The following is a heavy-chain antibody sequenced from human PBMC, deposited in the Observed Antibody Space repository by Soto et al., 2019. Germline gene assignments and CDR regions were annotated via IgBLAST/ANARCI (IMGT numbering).Heavy chain of an antibody. Sequence: SETLSLTCTVSGGSTSSSSYYWGWIRQPPGKGLEWIGSIYYSGSTYYNPSLKSRVTISVDTSKNQFSLKLSSVTAADTAVYYCARLDFWSGYYFDYWGQGTLVTVSS. V-gene: IGHV4-39*01. D-gene: IGHD3-3*01. J-gene: IGHJ4*02. CDR2: IYYSGST. CDR3: ARLDFWSGYYFDY. CDR1: GGSTSSSSYY.